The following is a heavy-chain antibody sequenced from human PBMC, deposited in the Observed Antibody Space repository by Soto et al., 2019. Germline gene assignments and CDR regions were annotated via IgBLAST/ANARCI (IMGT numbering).Heavy chain of an antibody. Sequence: SCAASGFTFSSYAMSWVRQAPGKGLEWVSAISGSGGSTYYADSVKGRFTISRDNSKNTLYLQMNGLRAEDTAVYYCAKGDYYDSSGYYYSRGHDAFDIWGQGTMVTVSS. J-gene: IGHJ3*02. D-gene: IGHD3-22*01. CDR1: GFTFSSYA. CDR3: AKGDYYDSSGYYYSRGHDAFDI. CDR2: ISGSGGST. V-gene: IGHV3-23*01.